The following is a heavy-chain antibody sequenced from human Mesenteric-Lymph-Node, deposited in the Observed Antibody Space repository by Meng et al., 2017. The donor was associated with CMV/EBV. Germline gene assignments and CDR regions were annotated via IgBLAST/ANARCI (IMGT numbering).Heavy chain of an antibody. CDR1: FPSYD. D-gene: IGHD3-22*01. CDR3: ARGGSYYDSSGSILEYFQH. CDR2: MNPDSGNT. Sequence: FPSYDINWVRQATGQGLEWMGWMNPDSGNTGYAQKFQGRVTMTRNTSISTAYMELSSLRSEDTAVYYCARGGSYYDSSGSILEYFQHWGQGTLVTVSS. J-gene: IGHJ1*01. V-gene: IGHV1-8*01.